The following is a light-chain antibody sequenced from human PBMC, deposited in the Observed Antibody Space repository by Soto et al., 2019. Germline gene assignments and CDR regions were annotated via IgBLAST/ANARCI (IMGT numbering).Light chain of an antibody. V-gene: IGKV1-39*01. CDR3: QQTYSSPLT. CDR2: AAS. Sequence: DIQMTQSPSSLSASVGDRVTITCRASQTISSFLSWYQQQPGKAPMLLISAASSLQSGVPSRFSGSGSGTDFTLTISSLQPEDFGTYYCQQTYSSPLTFGGGTKVEIK. J-gene: IGKJ4*01. CDR1: QTISSF.